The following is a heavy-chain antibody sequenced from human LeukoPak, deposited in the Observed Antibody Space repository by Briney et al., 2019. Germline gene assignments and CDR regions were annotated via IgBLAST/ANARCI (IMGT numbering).Heavy chain of an antibody. CDR3: ARVAIFGVVINAMDV. CDR1: DGSFTGYF. Sequence: SETLSLTCAISDGSFTGYFWNWVRQAPRKGLEWIGDINHGGSTNYNPSLRSRVTMSVDTSKNQFSLKLSSVTAADTAVYYCARVAIFGVVINAMDVWGQGITVTVSS. V-gene: IGHV4-34*01. D-gene: IGHD3-3*01. CDR2: INHGGST. J-gene: IGHJ6*02.